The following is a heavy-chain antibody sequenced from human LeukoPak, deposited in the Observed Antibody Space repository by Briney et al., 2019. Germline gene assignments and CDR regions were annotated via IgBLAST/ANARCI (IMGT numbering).Heavy chain of an antibody. CDR3: ARDAPYDFWSGYPNWYFDL. CDR2: IYYSGST. Sequence: PSETLSLTCTVSGGSISSYYWSWIRQPPGKGLEWIGYIYYSGSTNYNPSLKSRVTISVDTSKNQFSLKLSSVTAADTAVYYCARDAPYDFWSGYPNWYFDLWGRGTLVTVSS. V-gene: IGHV4-59*01. D-gene: IGHD3-3*01. J-gene: IGHJ2*01. CDR1: GGSISSYY.